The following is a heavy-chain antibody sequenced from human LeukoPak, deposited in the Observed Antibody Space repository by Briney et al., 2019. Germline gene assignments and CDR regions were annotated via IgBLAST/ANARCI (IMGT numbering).Heavy chain of an antibody. J-gene: IGHJ4*02. Sequence: SETLSLTCTVSGGSINSGSYFWSRVRQPPGQGLEWIGEVYHSGRTNYNPSLTSRVTISLDKSNNQISLNLSSVTAADTAVYFCARSRAAAGTRDFDYWGQGNQVTVPS. V-gene: IGHV4-39*07. CDR1: GGSINSGSYF. CDR2: VYHSGRT. D-gene: IGHD6-13*01. CDR3: ARSRAAAGTRDFDY.